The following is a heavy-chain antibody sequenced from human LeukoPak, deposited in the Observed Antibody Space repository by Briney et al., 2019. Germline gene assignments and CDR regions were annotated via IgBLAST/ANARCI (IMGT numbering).Heavy chain of an antibody. J-gene: IGHJ4*02. V-gene: IGHV3-30*02. CDR2: IRYDGSDK. Sequence: PGGSLRLSCAASGFTFSSYAMNWVRQAPGKGLEWVAFIRYDGSDKFYADSVQGRFTVSRDNSKNTVSLQMNSLRREDAAVYYCAKGGIQPWNYYFDYWGQGTQVTVSS. D-gene: IGHD1-7*01. CDR3: AKGGIQPWNYYFDY. CDR1: GFTFSSYA.